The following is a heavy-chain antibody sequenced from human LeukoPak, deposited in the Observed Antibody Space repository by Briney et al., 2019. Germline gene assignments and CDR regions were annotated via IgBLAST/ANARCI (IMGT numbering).Heavy chain of an antibody. J-gene: IGHJ5*02. CDR1: GGSISSYY. CDR3: ARSSPGAFYPYCSSTSCYSWFDP. D-gene: IGHD2-2*02. Sequence: SETLSLTCTVSGGSISSYYWSWIRQPPGKGLEWIGYIYYSGSTNYNPSLKSRVTISVDTSKNQFSLTLSSVTAADTAVYYCARSSPGAFYPYCSSTSCYSWFDPWGQGTLVTVSS. V-gene: IGHV4-59*01. CDR2: IYYSGST.